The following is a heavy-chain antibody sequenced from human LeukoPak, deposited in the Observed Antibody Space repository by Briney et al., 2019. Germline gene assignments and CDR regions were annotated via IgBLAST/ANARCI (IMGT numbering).Heavy chain of an antibody. CDR1: GGSFSGDY. CDR2: INHSGST. J-gene: IGHJ4*02. Sequence: SETLSLTCAVYGGSFSGDYWSWIRQPPGKGLEWIGEINHSGSTNYNPSLKSRVTISVDTSKNQFSLKLSSVTAADTAVYYCARGQVPHYYGSGVDYWGQGTLVTVSS. V-gene: IGHV4-34*01. D-gene: IGHD3-10*01. CDR3: ARGQVPHYYGSGVDY.